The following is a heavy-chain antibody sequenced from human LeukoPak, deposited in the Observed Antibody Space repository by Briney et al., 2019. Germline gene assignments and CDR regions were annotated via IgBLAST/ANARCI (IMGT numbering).Heavy chain of an antibody. Sequence: GGSLRLSCAASGFTFSSYSMNWVRQAPGKGLEWVSSISSSSSYIYYADSVKGRFTISRDKSKNTLYLQMNSLRADDTAVYYCASCSRPNYYYGMDVWGQGTTVTVSS. CDR1: GFTFSSYS. D-gene: IGHD6-6*01. CDR3: ASCSRPNYYYGMDV. V-gene: IGHV3-21*04. J-gene: IGHJ6*02. CDR2: ISSSSSYI.